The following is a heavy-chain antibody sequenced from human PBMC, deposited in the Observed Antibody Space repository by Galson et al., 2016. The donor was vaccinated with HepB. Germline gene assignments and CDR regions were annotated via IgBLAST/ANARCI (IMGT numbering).Heavy chain of an antibody. CDR2: MFHSGST. V-gene: IGHV4-4*02. CDR3: VRSTDLWRLGY. J-gene: IGHJ4*02. D-gene: IGHD3-3*01. CDR1: GGSISSSNW. Sequence: SETLSLTCAVSGGSISSSNWWSWVRQPPGKGLEWIGEMFHSGSTDYNPSLKSRVIISVDKSKNQFYLNLRSVTPADTAVYYCVRSTDLWRLGYWGQGTLVTVSS.